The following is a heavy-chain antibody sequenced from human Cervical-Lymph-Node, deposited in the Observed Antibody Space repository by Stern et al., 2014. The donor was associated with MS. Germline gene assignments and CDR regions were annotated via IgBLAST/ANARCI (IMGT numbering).Heavy chain of an antibody. D-gene: IGHD3-22*01. Sequence: VQLVESGAEVKKPGSSVTVSCKASGGTFSNYAITWFRQAPGRGLEWMGDTNPLFGTTNYAKKFQGRVTMTAHESTATAYMELSGLRSEDTAVYYCAGDRHSSGFDHWGQGTLVTVSS. J-gene: IGHJ4*02. CDR2: TNPLFGTT. CDR3: AGDRHSSGFDH. V-gene: IGHV1-69*01. CDR1: GGTFSNYA.